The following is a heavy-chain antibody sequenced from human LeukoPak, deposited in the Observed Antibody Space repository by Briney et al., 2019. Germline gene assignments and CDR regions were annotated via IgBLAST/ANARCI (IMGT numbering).Heavy chain of an antibody. CDR3: ARGPDYGGNLFGGAFDI. Sequence: PSETLSLTCTVSGGSLIRSSYYWGWIRQPPGKGLEWIGSIYYSGNTYYNPSLKSRVTISVDTSKNQFSLKLSSVTAADTAVYYCARGPDYGGNLFGGAFDIWGQGTMVTVSS. V-gene: IGHV4-39*07. D-gene: IGHD4-23*01. CDR1: GGSLIRSSYY. J-gene: IGHJ3*02. CDR2: IYYSGNT.